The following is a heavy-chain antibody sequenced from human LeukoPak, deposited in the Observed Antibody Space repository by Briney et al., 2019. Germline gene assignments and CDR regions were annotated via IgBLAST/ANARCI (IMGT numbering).Heavy chain of an antibody. Sequence: ASVKVSCEASGYTFTSYYMHWVRQAPGQGLEWMGIINPSGGSTSYAQKFQGRVTMTRDMSTRTVYMELSSLRSEDTAVYYCARAPSITMVRGVKNYYYYMDVWGKGTTVTISS. D-gene: IGHD3-10*01. J-gene: IGHJ6*03. CDR3: ARAPSITMVRGVKNYYYYMDV. CDR2: INPSGGST. V-gene: IGHV1-46*01. CDR1: GYTFTSYY.